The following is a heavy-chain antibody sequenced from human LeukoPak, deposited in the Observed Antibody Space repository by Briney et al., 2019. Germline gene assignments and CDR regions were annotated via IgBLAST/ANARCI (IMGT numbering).Heavy chain of an antibody. V-gene: IGHV1-18*01. J-gene: IGHJ4*02. CDR3: ASDHSYIRSGWNSLLFDY. Sequence: GASVKVSCKAAGYTFTIYGISWVRQAPGEGLEWVGWISTHNGNTNYAQKLQGRVTLTTDTSTNTAYMELKRLRSDDTAVYYCASDHSYIRSGWNSLLFDYWGQGTLVTVSS. D-gene: IGHD6-19*01. CDR1: GYTFTIYG. CDR2: ISTHNGNT.